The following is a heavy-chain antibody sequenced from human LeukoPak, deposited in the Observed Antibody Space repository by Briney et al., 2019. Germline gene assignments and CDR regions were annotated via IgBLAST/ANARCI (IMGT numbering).Heavy chain of an antibody. CDR3: AKDDYDILTGYYNPFDY. J-gene: IGHJ4*02. V-gene: IGHV3-23*01. Sequence: GGSLRLSCAVSGITLSNYGMSWVRQAPGKGLEWVAGLSGSGGGTNYADSVKGRFTISRDNSKNTLYLQMNSLRAEDTAVYYCAKDDYDILTGYYNPFDYWGQGTLVTVSS. CDR1: GITLSNYG. CDR2: LSGSGGGT. D-gene: IGHD3-9*01.